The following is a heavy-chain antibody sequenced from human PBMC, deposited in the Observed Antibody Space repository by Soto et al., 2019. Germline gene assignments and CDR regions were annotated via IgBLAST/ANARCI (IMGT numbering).Heavy chain of an antibody. V-gene: IGHV1-69*01. CDR2: IIPIFGTA. CDR1: GGTFSSYA. CDR3: ARGYADYYDSRSLGYFDY. D-gene: IGHD3-22*01. Sequence: QVQLVQSGAEVKKPGSSVKVSCKASGGTFSSYAISWVRQAPGQGLEWMGGIIPIFGTANYAQKFQGRVTITADESTSTAYMELSSLRSEDTAVYYCARGYADYYDSRSLGYFDYCGQGTLVTVSS. J-gene: IGHJ4*02.